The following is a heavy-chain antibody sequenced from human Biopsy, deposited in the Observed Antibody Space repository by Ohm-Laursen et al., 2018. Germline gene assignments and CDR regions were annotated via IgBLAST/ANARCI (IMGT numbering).Heavy chain of an antibody. V-gene: IGHV4-59*01. CDR1: GGSIKSYY. CDR3: ARLTGDPSY. J-gene: IGHJ4*02. Sequence: GTLSLTCPVSGGSIKSYYWNWIRQSPGKRLEWIGFIYYTGHTNYNPSLKSRATISVDTSKNQFSLKVISVTAADTAVYYCARLTGDPSYWGQGILVTVSS. CDR2: IYYTGHT. D-gene: IGHD7-27*01.